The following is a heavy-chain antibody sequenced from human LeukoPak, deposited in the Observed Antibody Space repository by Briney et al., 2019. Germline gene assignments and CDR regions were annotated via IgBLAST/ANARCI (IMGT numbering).Heavy chain of an antibody. CDR2: INTSGST. V-gene: IGHV4-4*07. CDR3: AREGGDPRWLDP. Sequence: SETLSLTCTVSGGSISSYYWTWIRQSAGKGLEWIGRINTSGSTNYDPSLRSRVTMSVNTSKNQFSLNLTSVTAADTAVYSCAREGGDPRWLDPWGQGTLVTVSS. CDR1: GGSISSYY. D-gene: IGHD6-25*01. J-gene: IGHJ5*02.